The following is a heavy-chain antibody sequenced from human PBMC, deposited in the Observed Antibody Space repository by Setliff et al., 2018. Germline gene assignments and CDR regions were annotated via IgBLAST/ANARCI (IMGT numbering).Heavy chain of an antibody. J-gene: IGHJ3*02. Sequence: ASETLSLTCSVSGASITSGGFYWTWIRQPAGKGLEWIGHISPSGSTTYNPSVKSRVTISLDTSKNQFSLRLSSVTAADTAVYYCVRPHYGSGGYFNSLSAFDIWGRGTMVTVSS. D-gene: IGHD3-10*01. V-gene: IGHV4-61*09. CDR2: ISPSGST. CDR1: GASITSGGFY. CDR3: VRPHYGSGGYFNSLSAFDI.